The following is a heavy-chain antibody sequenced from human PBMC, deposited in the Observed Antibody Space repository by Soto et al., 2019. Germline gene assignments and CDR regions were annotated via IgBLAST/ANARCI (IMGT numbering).Heavy chain of an antibody. CDR1: GGTFRSHA. J-gene: IGHJ6*02. Sequence: SVKVSCKASGGTFRSHAISWVRQAPGQGLEWMGGIIPMFGTPSYAEKFQGRVTITADESTSTAYMELSSLRSEDTAVYYCASPPNESSGYYYGMDVWGQGTTVTVSS. CDR2: IIPMFGTP. D-gene: IGHD6-19*01. V-gene: IGHV1-69*13. CDR3: ASPPNESSGYYYGMDV.